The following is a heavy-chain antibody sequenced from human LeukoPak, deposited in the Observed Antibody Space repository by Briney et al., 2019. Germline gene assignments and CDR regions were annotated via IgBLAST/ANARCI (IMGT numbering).Heavy chain of an antibody. D-gene: IGHD3-10*01. CDR3: AKSAGVITIYFDS. V-gene: IGHV3-23*01. CDR2: IGSDGDR. J-gene: IGHJ4*02. CDR1: GFAVGSFA. Sequence: GGSLRLSCTASGFAVGSFAMAWVRQAPGKGLEGVAAIGSDGDRVHEDSVKGRFTISRDNSKNILYLQMDNLRVEDTAVYFCAKSAGVITIYFDSWGQGALVTVSS.